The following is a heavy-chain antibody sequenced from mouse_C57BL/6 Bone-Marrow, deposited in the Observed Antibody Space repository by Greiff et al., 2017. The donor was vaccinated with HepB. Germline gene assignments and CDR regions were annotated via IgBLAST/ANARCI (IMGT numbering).Heavy chain of an antibody. CDR1: GYTFTSYW. D-gene: IGHD1-1*01. V-gene: IGHV1-72*01. CDR3: ARYPWGTTVVAFDY. Sequence: QVQLQQSDAELVKPGASVKLSCKASGYTFTSYWMHWVKQRPGRGLEWIGRIDPNSGGTKYNEKFKSKATLTVDKPSSTAYMQLSSLTSEDSAVYYSARYPWGTTVVAFDYWGQGTTLTVSS. J-gene: IGHJ2*01. CDR2: IDPNSGGT.